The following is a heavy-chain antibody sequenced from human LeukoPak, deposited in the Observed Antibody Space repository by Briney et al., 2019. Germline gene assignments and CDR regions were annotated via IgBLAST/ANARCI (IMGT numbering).Heavy chain of an antibody. J-gene: IGHJ4*02. V-gene: IGHV4-59*01. CDR3: ASGGYSGYAFDY. CDR2: FYYSGST. CDR1: GGSISSYY. D-gene: IGHD5-12*01. Sequence: PSETLPLTCTVSGGSISSYYWSWIRQPPGKGLECIGYFYYSGSTNYSPSLKSRVTISVDTSKNQFSLKLSSVTAADTAVYYCASGGYSGYAFDYWGQGILVTVSS.